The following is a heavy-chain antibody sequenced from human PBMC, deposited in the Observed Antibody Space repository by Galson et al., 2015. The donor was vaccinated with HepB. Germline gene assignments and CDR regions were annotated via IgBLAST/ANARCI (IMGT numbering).Heavy chain of an antibody. V-gene: IGHV3-15*01. CDR1: GFTFSNAW. D-gene: IGHD6-19*01. CDR2: IKRKIDGGTT. CDR3: TTRQSLAVTGMIPY. J-gene: IGHJ4*02. Sequence: SLRLSCAASGFTFSNAWMNWVRQAPGKGLEWVGRIKRKIDGGTTDYAAPVKGRFTISRDDSKNTLYLQMNSLKTEDTAVYFCTTRQSLAVTGMIPYWGQGTLVTVSS.